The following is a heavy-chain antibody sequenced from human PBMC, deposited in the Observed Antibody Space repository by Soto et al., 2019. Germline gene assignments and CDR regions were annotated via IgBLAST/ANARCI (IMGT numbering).Heavy chain of an antibody. CDR3: ARQVRRVDGLVSDY. Sequence: PSETLSLTCTVSGGSISSYYWSWIRQPPGKGLEWIGYIYYSGSTNYNPSLKSRVTISVDTSKNQFSLKLSSVTAADTAVYYCARQVRRVDGLVSDYWGQGTLVTVSS. J-gene: IGHJ4*02. D-gene: IGHD6-6*01. CDR1: GGSISSYY. CDR2: IYYSGST. V-gene: IGHV4-59*08.